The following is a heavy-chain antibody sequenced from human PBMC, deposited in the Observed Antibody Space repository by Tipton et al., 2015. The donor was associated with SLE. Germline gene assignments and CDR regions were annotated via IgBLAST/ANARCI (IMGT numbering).Heavy chain of an antibody. CDR3: ARGHYYDSSGYYALDY. D-gene: IGHD3-22*01. Sequence: GLVKPSETLSLTCAVYGGSFSGYYWSWIRQPPGKGLEWIGEINHSGSTNYNPSLKSRVTISVDTSKNQFSLKLSSVTAADTAVYYCARGHYYDSSGYYALDYWGQGTLVTVSS. J-gene: IGHJ4*02. V-gene: IGHV4-34*01. CDR2: INHSGST. CDR1: GGSFSGYY.